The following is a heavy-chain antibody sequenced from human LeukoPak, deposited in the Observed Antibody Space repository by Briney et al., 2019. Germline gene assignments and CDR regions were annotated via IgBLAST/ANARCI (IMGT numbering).Heavy chain of an antibody. D-gene: IGHD6-19*01. CDR2: TYYRSKRYN. CDR3: ARSFHSSGWHAGPDY. J-gene: IGHJ4*02. V-gene: IGHV6-1*01. CDR1: GDSVSSNNAA. Sequence: SQTLSLTCAISGDSVSSNNAAWNWVRQSPSRGLEWLGSTYYRSKRYNDYAVSVKSRITINPDTSKNKFSLQLNSVTPEDTAVYYCARSFHSSGWHAGPDYWGQGTLVTVSS.